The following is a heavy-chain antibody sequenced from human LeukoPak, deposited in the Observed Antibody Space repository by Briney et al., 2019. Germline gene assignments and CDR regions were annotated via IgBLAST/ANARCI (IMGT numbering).Heavy chain of an antibody. CDR3: AKEGYASSWYGFDY. J-gene: IGHJ4*02. D-gene: IGHD6-13*01. V-gene: IGHV3-23*01. CDR1: GFTFSSYD. Sequence: GGSLRLSCAASGFTFSSYDMSWVRQAPGKGLEWVSGISGSGSSTYYADSVKGRFNISRGNSKNMVYLQMNRPRADDTAVYHCAKEGYASSWYGFDYWGQGTLVTVSS. CDR2: ISGSGSST.